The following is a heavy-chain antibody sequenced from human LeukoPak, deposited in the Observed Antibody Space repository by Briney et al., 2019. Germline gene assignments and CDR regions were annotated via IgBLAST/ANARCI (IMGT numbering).Heavy chain of an antibody. CDR2: IHDSGST. CDR1: GASISSGDYH. V-gene: IGHV4-30-4*01. D-gene: IGHD7-27*01. J-gene: IGHJ4*02. CDR3: ARGLAGDRGPDY. Sequence: PSQTLSLTCTVSGASISSGDYHWNWIRQPPGKGLEWIGFIHDSGSTYYNPSLKSRVTISVDRSKNQFSLKLSSVTAADTAVYYCARGLAGDRGPDYWGQGTLVTVSS.